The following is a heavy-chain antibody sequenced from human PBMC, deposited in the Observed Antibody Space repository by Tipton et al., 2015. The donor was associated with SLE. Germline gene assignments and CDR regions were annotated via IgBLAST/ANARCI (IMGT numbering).Heavy chain of an antibody. CDR1: GGSISSGSSS. D-gene: IGHD1-26*01. CDR2: IYSSGST. Sequence: TLSLTCTVSGGSISSGSSSWTWIRQPAGKGLEWIGHIYSSGSTRYNPSLKSRVTISEDTSKNQFSLKLSSVTAADTAVYYCARGVWSGNWFDPWGQGTLVTVSS. J-gene: IGHJ5*02. CDR3: ARGVWSGNWFDP. V-gene: IGHV4-61*09.